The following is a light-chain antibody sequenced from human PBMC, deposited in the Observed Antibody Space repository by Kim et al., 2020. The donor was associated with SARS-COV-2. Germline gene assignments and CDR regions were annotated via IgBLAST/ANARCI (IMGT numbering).Light chain of an antibody. J-gene: IGLJ2*01. CDR1: GYAYKD. V-gene: IGLV3-1*01. CDR2: QDP. CDR3: QAWDSTTAI. Sequence: AAPGPTSGATCSGDGYAYKDCCWYHQMPGPSPVLVIYQDPQRPSGIPERCSGSNSGNTATLTISGTQAMDDADYYCQAWDSTTAIFGGGTKLTVL.